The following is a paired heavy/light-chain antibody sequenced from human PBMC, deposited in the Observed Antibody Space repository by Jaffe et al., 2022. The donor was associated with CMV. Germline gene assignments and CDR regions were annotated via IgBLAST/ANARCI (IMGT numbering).Light chain of an antibody. CDR1: ALPKQY. V-gene: IGLV3-25*03. CDR2: KDS. Sequence: SYELTQPPSVSVSPGQTARITCSGDALPKQYAYWYQQKPGQAPVLVIYKDSERPSGIPERFSGSSSGTTVTLTISGVQAEDEADYYCQSADSSGTRNWVFGGGTKLTVL. CDR3: QSADSSGTRNWV. J-gene: IGLJ3*02.
Heavy chain of an antibody. CDR3: AKSNSIVAGTYYYGMDV. CDR2: ISWNSGSI. D-gene: IGHD5-12*01. J-gene: IGHJ6*02. V-gene: IGHV3-9*01. CDR1: GFTFDDYA. Sequence: EVQLVESGGGLVQPGRSLRLSCAASGFTFDDYAMHWVRQAPGKGLEWVSGISWNSGSIGYADSVKGRFTISRDNAKNSLYLQMNSLRAEDTALYYCAKSNSIVAGTYYYGMDVWGQGTTVTVSS.